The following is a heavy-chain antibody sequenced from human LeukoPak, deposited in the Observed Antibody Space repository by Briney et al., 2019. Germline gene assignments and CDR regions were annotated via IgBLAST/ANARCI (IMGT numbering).Heavy chain of an antibody. Sequence: GESLKISCKGSGCSFTSYWIGWVRQMPGKGLEWMGIIYPGDSDTRYSLSFQGQVTISADKSISTAYLQWSSLKASDTAMYYCARNPTHCSGGSCYFFDYWGQGTLVTVSS. CDR3: ARNPTHCSGGSCYFFDY. CDR2: IYPGDSDT. V-gene: IGHV5-51*01. J-gene: IGHJ4*02. CDR1: GCSFTSYW. D-gene: IGHD2-15*01.